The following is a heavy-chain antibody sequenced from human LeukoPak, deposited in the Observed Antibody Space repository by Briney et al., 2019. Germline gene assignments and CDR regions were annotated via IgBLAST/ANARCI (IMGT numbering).Heavy chain of an antibody. Sequence: ASVKVSCKASGGTFSSYAINWVRQAPGQGLEWMGGIIPIFGTANYAQKFQGRVTITADESTSTAYVELSSLRSEDTAVYYCARESSSWYDGRSDYWGQGTLVTVSS. D-gene: IGHD6-13*01. CDR1: GGTFSSYA. J-gene: IGHJ4*02. CDR3: ARESSSWYDGRSDY. CDR2: IIPIFGTA. V-gene: IGHV1-69*13.